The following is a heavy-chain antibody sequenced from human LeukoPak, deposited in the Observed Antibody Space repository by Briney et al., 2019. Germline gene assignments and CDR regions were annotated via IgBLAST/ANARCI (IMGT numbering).Heavy chain of an antibody. CDR2: MYHSGNT. CDR3: ARLDDDYRGYFDY. Sequence: SETLSLTCTVSGYSISGGYFWGWIRQPPGKGLEWIGSMYHSGNTYYNPSLKSRVTISVDTSKNQFSLKLSSVTAADTAVYYCARLDDDYRGYFDYWGQGTLVTVSS. CDR1: GYSISGGYF. V-gene: IGHV4-38-2*02. J-gene: IGHJ4*02. D-gene: IGHD4-11*01.